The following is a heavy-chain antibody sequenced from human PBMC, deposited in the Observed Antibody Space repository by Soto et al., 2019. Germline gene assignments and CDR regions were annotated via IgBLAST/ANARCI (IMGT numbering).Heavy chain of an antibody. J-gene: IGHJ3*02. V-gene: IGHV4-59*01. CDR1: GGSISDSY. Sequence: QVQLQESGPGLVKPSETLSLTCPVSGGSISDSYWSWIRQPPGKGLEWIGYIYYSGSTNYNPPLKTQVTRSVDTTKNQFSLRPSSVTAADTAVYYCARLGVRGWYDAFDIWGQGTMVTVSS. CDR3: ARLGVRGWYDAFDI. D-gene: IGHD6-19*01. CDR2: IYYSGST.